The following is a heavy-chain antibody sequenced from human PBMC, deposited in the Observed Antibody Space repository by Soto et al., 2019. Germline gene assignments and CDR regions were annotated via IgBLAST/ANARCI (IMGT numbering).Heavy chain of an antibody. CDR1: GFSFTTAGVA. J-gene: IGHJ4*02. D-gene: IGHD5-12*01. CDR3: AHSDGGYEIIYFDF. V-gene: IGHV2-5*01. CDR2: IYYNDDR. Sequence: SGPTLVNPRQTLTLTCTFSGFSFTTAGVAVGWIRQTPGGALEWLTLIYYNDDRRFSPSLKTRLTITGDTSKNQVVLSLTNVDPGDTATXFCAHSDGGYEIIYFDFWGQGIPVTVSS.